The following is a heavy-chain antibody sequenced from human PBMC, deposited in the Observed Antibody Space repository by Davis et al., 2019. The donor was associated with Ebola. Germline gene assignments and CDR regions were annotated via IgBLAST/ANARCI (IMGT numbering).Heavy chain of an antibody. Sequence: GESLNISCAASGFTFSSYSMNWVRQAPGQGLEWVSSISSSSSYIYYADSVKGRFTISRDNAKNSLYLQMNSLRAEDTAVYYCAKGREYYGSGILDYWGQGTLVTVSS. CDR3: AKGREYYGSGILDY. CDR1: GFTFSSYS. V-gene: IGHV3-21*04. J-gene: IGHJ4*02. D-gene: IGHD3-10*01. CDR2: ISSSSSYI.